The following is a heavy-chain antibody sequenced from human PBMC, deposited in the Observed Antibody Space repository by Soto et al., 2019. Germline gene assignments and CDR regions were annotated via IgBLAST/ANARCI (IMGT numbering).Heavy chain of an antibody. CDR2: MYSGGNT. D-gene: IGHD3-22*01. Sequence: SETLSLTCTVSGGSFSSSTYYWGWIRQPPGKGLEWIGSMYSGGNTYYNPSLKSRVTVSVDTSKNHFSLKLTSVTATDTAMYYCARQPYDSTGYYYGAWGQGTLVTVSS. CDR3: ARQPYDSTGYYYGA. J-gene: IGHJ5*02. CDR1: GGSFSSSTYY. V-gene: IGHV4-39*01.